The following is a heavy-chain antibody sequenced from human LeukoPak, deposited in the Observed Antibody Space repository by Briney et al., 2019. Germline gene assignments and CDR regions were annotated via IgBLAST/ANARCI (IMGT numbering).Heavy chain of an antibody. CDR2: INPSGGST. CDR3: ARGVGYDFWSGYYTPYYFDY. D-gene: IGHD3-3*01. Sequence: ASVKVSCKASGYTFTSYYMHWVRQAPGQGLEWMGIINPSGGSTSYAQKFQGRVTMTRDTSTSTVYMELSSLRSEDTAVYYCARGVGYDFWSGYYTPYYFDYWGQGTLVTVSS. V-gene: IGHV1-46*01. J-gene: IGHJ4*02. CDR1: GYTFTSYY.